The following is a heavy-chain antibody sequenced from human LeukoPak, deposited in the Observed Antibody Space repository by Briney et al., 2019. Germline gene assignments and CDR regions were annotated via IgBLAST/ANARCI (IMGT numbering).Heavy chain of an antibody. Sequence: GGSLRLPCAASGFTFSSYEMNWVRQAPGKGLEWVSYISSSGSTIYYADSVKGRFTISRDNAKNSLYLHMNSLRAEDTALYYCAREPYYDSSGYSPDYWGQGTLVTVSS. D-gene: IGHD3-22*01. J-gene: IGHJ4*02. V-gene: IGHV3-48*03. CDR2: ISSSGSTI. CDR1: GFTFSSYE. CDR3: AREPYYDSSGYSPDY.